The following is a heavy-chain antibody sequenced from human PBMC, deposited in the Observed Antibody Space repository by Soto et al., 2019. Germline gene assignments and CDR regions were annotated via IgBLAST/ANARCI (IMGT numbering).Heavy chain of an antibody. J-gene: IGHJ4*02. CDR3: AKDMGHYYDSSGYSYFDY. CDR2: ISYDGSNK. V-gene: IGHV3-30*18. D-gene: IGHD3-22*01. CDR1: GFTFSIYG. Sequence: SLRLSCAASGFTFSIYGMHWVRQAPGKGLEWVAVISYDGSNKYYADSVKGRFTISRDNSKNTLYLQMNSLRAEDTAVYYCAKDMGHYYDSSGYSYFDYWGQGTLVTVSS.